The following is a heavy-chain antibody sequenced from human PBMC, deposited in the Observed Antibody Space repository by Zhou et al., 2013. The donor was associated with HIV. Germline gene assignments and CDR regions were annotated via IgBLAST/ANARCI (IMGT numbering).Heavy chain of an antibody. CDR2: INPNSGGT. V-gene: IGHV1-2*02. Sequence: QVQLVQSGAEVKKPGASVKVSCKASGYTFTGYYMHWVRQAPGQGLEWMGWINPNSGGTKTAQKFQGRVTMTRDTSISTAYMELSRLTSDDTAVYYCAQGQQLDTGWLKDVEYFQLWARAPWSPSPQ. D-gene: IGHD6-13*01. J-gene: IGHJ1*01. CDR1: GYTFTGYY. CDR3: AQGQQLDTGWLKDVEYFQL.